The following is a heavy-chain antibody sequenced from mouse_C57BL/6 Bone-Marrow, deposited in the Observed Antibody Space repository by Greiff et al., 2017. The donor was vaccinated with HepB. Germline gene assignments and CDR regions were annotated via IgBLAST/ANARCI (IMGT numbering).Heavy chain of an antibody. J-gene: IGHJ1*03. Sequence: VQLQQPGAELVMPGASVKLSCKASGYTFTSYWMHWVKQRPGQGLEWIGEIDPSDSYTNYNQKFKGKSTLTVDKSSSTAYMQLSSLTSEDSAVYYGASIYYWYFDVWGTGTTVTVSS. V-gene: IGHV1-69*01. CDR2: IDPSDSYT. CDR3: ASIYYWYFDV. CDR1: GYTFTSYW.